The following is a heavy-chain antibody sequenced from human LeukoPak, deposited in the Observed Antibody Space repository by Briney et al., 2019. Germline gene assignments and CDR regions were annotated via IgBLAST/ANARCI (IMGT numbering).Heavy chain of an antibody. CDR3: AGSSWPDRSPDAFDI. CDR2: ISSSGSTI. Sequence: PGGSLRLSCAASGFTFSDYYMSWIRQAPGKGLEWVSYISSSGSTIYYADSVKGRFTISRDNAKNSLYLQMNSLRAEDTAVYYCAGSSWPDRSPDAFDIWGQGTMVTVSS. D-gene: IGHD6-13*01. V-gene: IGHV3-11*01. J-gene: IGHJ3*02. CDR1: GFTFSDYY.